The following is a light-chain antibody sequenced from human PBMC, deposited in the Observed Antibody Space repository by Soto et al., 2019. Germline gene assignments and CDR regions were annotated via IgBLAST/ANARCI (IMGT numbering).Light chain of an antibody. CDR1: QSVSSN. CDR2: GAS. V-gene: IGKV3-15*01. CDR3: QQYNAWPLT. Sequence: EIVMTQSPATLSVSPGERATLSCRASQSVSSNLAWYQQKPGQAPRPLIYGASTRATGIAARFSGSGSGTEFTLTISSLQSEDFAVYYWQQYNAWPLTFGQGTRLEIK. J-gene: IGKJ5*01.